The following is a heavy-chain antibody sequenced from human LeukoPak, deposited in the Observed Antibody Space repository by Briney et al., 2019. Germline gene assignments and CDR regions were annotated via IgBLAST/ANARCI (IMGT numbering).Heavy chain of an antibody. V-gene: IGHV3-23*01. D-gene: IGHD2-21*02. CDR2: ISGGATNT. J-gene: IGHJ4*02. Sequence: PGGSLRLSCSASGFTFSTFAMSWVRQAPGKGLERVASISGGATNTYYADSVKGRFTISRDNSKNTLYLQMNSPRAEDTAVYYCAKNPGDRRYFDYRGQGTLVIVSS. CDR1: GFTFSTFA. CDR3: AKNPGDRRYFDY.